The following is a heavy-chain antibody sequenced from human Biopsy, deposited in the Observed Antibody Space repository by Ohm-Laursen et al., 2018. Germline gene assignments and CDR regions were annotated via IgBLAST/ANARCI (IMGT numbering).Heavy chain of an antibody. Sequence: GTLSLTCTVSGGSINSYYWSWIRQPPGKGLEWIGYIYYTESTNYSPSLESRVIISVDTSKNQFSLRLNSVTAADTAVYYCARATNSTGWPYYYFYGMDVWGQGTTVTVSS. CDR1: GGSINSYY. V-gene: IGHV4-59*01. D-gene: IGHD2/OR15-2a*01. J-gene: IGHJ6*02. CDR3: ARATNSTGWPYYYFYGMDV. CDR2: IYYTEST.